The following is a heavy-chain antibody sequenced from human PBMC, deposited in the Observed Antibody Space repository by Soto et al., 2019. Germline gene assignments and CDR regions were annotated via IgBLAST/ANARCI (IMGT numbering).Heavy chain of an antibody. CDR3: ARERGLIGYYDSSGYYFDY. V-gene: IGHV3-48*02. CDR2: ISSSSSTI. CDR1: GFTFSSYS. J-gene: IGHJ4*02. Sequence: GGSLRLSCAASGFTFSSYSMNWVRQAPGKGLEWVSYISSSSSTIYYADSVKGRFTISRDNAKNSLYLQMNSLRDEDTAVYYCARERGLIGYYDSSGYYFDYWGQGTLVTVSS. D-gene: IGHD3-22*01.